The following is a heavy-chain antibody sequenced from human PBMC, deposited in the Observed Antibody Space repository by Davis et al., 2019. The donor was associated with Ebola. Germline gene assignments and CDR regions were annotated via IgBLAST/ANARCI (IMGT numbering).Heavy chain of an antibody. V-gene: IGHV3-66*04. Sequence: GGSLRLSCAGSGFSVSDKYMSWVRQAPGKGLEWVSVIYRDGRMYHADSVKGRFSISRDDSKNTVYLQINSLRAEDTAMYHCTRHVPGDLWYFDLWGRGTLVTVSS. D-gene: IGHD4-17*01. CDR3: TRHVPGDLWYFDL. J-gene: IGHJ2*01. CDR2: IYRDGRM. CDR1: GFSVSDKY.